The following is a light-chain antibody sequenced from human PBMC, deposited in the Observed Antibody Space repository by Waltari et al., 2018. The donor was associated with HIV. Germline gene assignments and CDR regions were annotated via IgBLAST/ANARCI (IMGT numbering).Light chain of an antibody. CDR3: QVWDSRRDWV. CDR1: NIGSKS. J-gene: IGLJ3*02. V-gene: IGLV3-21*02. CDR2: DDS. Sequence: SNVLTQPPSVSVAPGQTARITCGGNNIGSKSVHLYQQKPGQAPVVVVFDDSDRPSGIPERFSGSNSANTATLTISTVEAGDEADYYCQVWDSRRDWVFGGGTKLTVL.